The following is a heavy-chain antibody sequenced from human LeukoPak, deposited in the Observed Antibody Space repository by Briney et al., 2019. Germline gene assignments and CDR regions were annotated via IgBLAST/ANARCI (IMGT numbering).Heavy chain of an antibody. CDR1: GYSFTDYW. D-gene: IGHD5-12*01. V-gene: IGHV5-51*01. Sequence: GESLKISCKDSGYSFTDYWIGWVPQMPGKGLELMGIVYPVDSDTRYSPSFQGQVTISVDKSINTAYLQWSSLKASDTAMYYCARHGGRGYSGYEDNWFDPWGQGTLVTVSS. CDR2: VYPVDSDT. J-gene: IGHJ5*02. CDR3: ARHGGRGYSGYEDNWFDP.